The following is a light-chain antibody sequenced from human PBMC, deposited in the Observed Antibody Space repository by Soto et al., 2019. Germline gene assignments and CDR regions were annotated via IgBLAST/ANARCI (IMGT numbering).Light chain of an antibody. V-gene: IGLV2-14*03. CDR1: SRDVGAYNY. J-gene: IGLJ3*02. Sequence: QSALTQPASVSGSPGQSITISCTGTSRDVGAYNYVSWYQQHPGKAPKLMIYEVSNRPSGVSNRFSGSKSANTASLTISGLQAGDEADYYCSSYTSSSTWLFGGGPSSPS. CDR3: SSYTSSSTWL. CDR2: EVS.